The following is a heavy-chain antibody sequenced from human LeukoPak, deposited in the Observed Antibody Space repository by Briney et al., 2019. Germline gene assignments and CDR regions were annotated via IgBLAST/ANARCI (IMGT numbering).Heavy chain of an antibody. J-gene: IGHJ4*02. V-gene: IGHV1-46*01. CDR3: ARTYSSSDEFDY. CDR2: INPSGGST. Sequence: GSVKVSCKASGYTFTSYYIHWVRQAPGQGLERMGIINPSGGSTTYAQKFQGRVAMTRDTSTSRVYMEVSSLRSEDTAVYYCARTYSSSDEFDYWGQGTLVTVSS. D-gene: IGHD6-13*01. CDR1: GYTFTSYY.